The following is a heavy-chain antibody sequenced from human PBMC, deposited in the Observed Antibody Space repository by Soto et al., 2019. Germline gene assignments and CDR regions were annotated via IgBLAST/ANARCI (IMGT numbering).Heavy chain of an antibody. V-gene: IGHV4-31*03. D-gene: IGHD6-13*01. CDR2: IYYSGST. Sequence: PSETLSLTCTFSGGSISSGGYYWSWIRQHPGKGLEWIGYIYYSGSTYYNPSLKSRVTISVDTSKNQFSLKLSSVTAADTAVYYCARGGIAAAGTPGFDPWGQGTLVTVS. J-gene: IGHJ5*02. CDR1: GGSISSGGYY. CDR3: ARGGIAAAGTPGFDP.